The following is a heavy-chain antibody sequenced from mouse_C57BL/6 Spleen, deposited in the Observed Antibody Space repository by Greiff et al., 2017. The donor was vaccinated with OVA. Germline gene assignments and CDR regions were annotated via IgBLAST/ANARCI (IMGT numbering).Heavy chain of an antibody. Sequence: QVQLQQSGAELVKPGASVKISCKASGYAFSSYWMNWVKQRPGKGLEWIGQIYPGDGDTNYNGKFKGKATLTADKSSSTAYMQLSSLTSEDSAVYFCARTRLDYAMDYWGQGTSVTVSS. CDR2: IYPGDGDT. CDR1: GYAFSSYW. V-gene: IGHV1-80*01. CDR3: ARTRLDYAMDY. D-gene: IGHD4-1*01. J-gene: IGHJ4*01.